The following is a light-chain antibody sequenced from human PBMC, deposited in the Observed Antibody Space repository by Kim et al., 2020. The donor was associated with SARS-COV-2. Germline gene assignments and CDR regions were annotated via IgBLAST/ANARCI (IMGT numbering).Light chain of an antibody. J-gene: IGLJ3*02. V-gene: IGLV10-54*02. CDR1: RNNIGDQG. Sequence: QAGLTQPPSVSQGLRQTATLTCSGNRNNIGDQGVTWLQQHQGHPPKLLSYRSNKRPSGIPERFSASRSGSTASLTITGLQPEDEADYYCSALDERLKAWVFGGGTQLTVL. CDR3: SALDERLKAWV. CDR2: RSN.